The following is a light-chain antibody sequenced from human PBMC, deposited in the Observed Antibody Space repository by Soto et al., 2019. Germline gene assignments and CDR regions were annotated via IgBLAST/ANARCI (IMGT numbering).Light chain of an antibody. CDR1: HSISSW. CDR2: KAS. J-gene: IGKJ1*01. Sequence: DIQMTQSPSTLCASVGDRVTITFRASHSISSWVAWYQQKPGRAPKLLIYKASSLESGVPSRFSGSGSGTEFTLTISSLQPDDFATYYCQQYNSQWTFGQGTKV. CDR3: QQYNSQWT. V-gene: IGKV1-5*03.